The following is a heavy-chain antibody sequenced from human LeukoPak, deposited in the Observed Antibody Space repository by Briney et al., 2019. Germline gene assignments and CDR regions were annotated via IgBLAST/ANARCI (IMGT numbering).Heavy chain of an antibody. Sequence: GGSLRLSCAASGVTFSDYYMSWMRQAPGEGVEWVSYISGSGGNTKYADSVKGRFTISRDNAKNSLYLQMNSLRDEDTAVYYCARDSYRIVVVPPTTAEGSDPWGQGTPVTVSS. D-gene: IGHD2-2*01. J-gene: IGHJ5*02. CDR2: ISGSGGNT. V-gene: IGHV3-11*06. CDR3: ARDSYRIVVVPPTTAEGSDP. CDR1: GVTFSDYY.